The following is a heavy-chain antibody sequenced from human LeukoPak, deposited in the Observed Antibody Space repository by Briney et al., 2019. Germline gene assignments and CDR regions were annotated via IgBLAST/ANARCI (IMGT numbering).Heavy chain of an antibody. CDR2: IIPIFGTA. J-gene: IGHJ6*03. D-gene: IGHD3-9*01. CDR1: GGTFSSYA. V-gene: IGHV1-69*06. CDR3: ARVGSYDILTGYNYYYYYMDV. Sequence: SVKVSCKASGGTFSSYAISWVRQAPGQGLEWMGGIIPIFGTANYAQKFKDRVAITADRSTSTAYMELSSLRSEDTAVYYCARVGSYDILTGYNYYYYYMDVWGKGTTVTVSS.